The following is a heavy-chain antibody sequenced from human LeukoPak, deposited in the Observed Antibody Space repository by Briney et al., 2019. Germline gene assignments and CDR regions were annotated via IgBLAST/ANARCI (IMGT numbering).Heavy chain of an antibody. D-gene: IGHD1-26*01. V-gene: IGHV4-34*01. CDR3: ARLRRVGATPFDY. J-gene: IGHJ4*02. CDR2: INHSGST. CDR1: GGSFSGYY. Sequence: SETPSLTCAVYGGSFSGYYWSWIRQPPGKGLEWIGEINHSGSTNYNPSLKSRVTISVDTSKNQFSLKLSSVTAADTAVYYCARLRRVGATPFDYWGQGTLVTASS.